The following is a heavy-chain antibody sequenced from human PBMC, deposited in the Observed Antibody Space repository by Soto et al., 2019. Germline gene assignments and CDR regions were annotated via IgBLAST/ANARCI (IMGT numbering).Heavy chain of an antibody. J-gene: IGHJ4*02. CDR3: PRDNDGDYDY. CDR2: ISTDGSST. CDR1: GFTFSSYW. V-gene: IGHV3-74*01. Sequence: EVQLVESGGALVQPGGSLRLSCAASGFTFSSYWMHWVRQAPGKGLVWVSRISTDGSSTSYADSVKGRFTTSRDNAKNTVYLQMNSLSAEDTAVYYCPRDNDGDYDYWGQGTLVTVPS. D-gene: IGHD4-17*01.